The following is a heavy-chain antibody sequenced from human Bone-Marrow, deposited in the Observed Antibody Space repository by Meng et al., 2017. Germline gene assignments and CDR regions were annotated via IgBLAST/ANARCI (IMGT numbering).Heavy chain of an antibody. CDR1: GFTVSSNY. CDR3: ARLFSYYYYGMDV. CDR2: IYSGGST. Sequence: GESLKISCAASGFTVSSNYMSWVRQAPGKGLEWVSVIYSGGSTYYADSGKGRFTITRDNSKNTLYLQMNSLRAEDTAVYYCARLFSYYYYGMDVWGQGTTVTVSS. J-gene: IGHJ6*02. D-gene: IGHD3-10*02. V-gene: IGHV3-53*01.